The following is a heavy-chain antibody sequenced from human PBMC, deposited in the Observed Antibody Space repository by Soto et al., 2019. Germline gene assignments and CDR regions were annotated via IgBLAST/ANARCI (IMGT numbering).Heavy chain of an antibody. D-gene: IGHD3-22*01. V-gene: IGHV3-30*18. Sequence: GGSLGLSCAASGFTFSSYGMHWVRQAPGKGLEWVAVISYDGSNKYYADSVKGRFTISRDNSKNTLYLQMNSLRAEDTAVYYCAKDGPYDSSGYLNWYFDLWGRGTLVTVSS. CDR3: AKDGPYDSSGYLNWYFDL. CDR2: ISYDGSNK. J-gene: IGHJ2*01. CDR1: GFTFSSYG.